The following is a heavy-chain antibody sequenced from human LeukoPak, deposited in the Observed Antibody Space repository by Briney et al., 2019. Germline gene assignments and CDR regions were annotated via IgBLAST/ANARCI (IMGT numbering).Heavy chain of an antibody. CDR2: INPNSGGT. D-gene: IGHD3-22*01. J-gene: IGHJ4*02. CDR3: ARVDSSGYYYSRYYFDY. V-gene: IGHV1-2*02. Sequence: ASVKVSCKAPGYTFTGYYMHWVRQAPGQGLEWMGWINPNSGGTNYAQKFQGRVTMTRDTSISTAYMELSRLRSDDTAVYYCARVDSSGYYYSRYYFDYWGQGTLVTVSS. CDR1: GYTFTGYY.